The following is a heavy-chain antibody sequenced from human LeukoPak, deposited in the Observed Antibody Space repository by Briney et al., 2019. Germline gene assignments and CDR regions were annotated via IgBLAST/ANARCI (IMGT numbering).Heavy chain of an antibody. CDR1: GYTFTSYG. Sequence: APVKVSCKASGYTFTSYGISWVRQAPGQGLEWMGWISAYNGNTNYAQKLQGRVTMTTDTPTSTAYMELRSLRSDDTAVYYCASIIGDYDYYYYGMDVWGQGTTVTVSS. D-gene: IGHD4-17*01. J-gene: IGHJ6*02. CDR3: ASIIGDYDYYYYGMDV. CDR2: ISAYNGNT. V-gene: IGHV1-18*01.